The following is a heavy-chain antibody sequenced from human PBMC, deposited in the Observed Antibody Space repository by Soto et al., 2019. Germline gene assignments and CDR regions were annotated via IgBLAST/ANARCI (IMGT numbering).Heavy chain of an antibody. CDR2: IYYSGST. CDR1: GGSISRSIDF. J-gene: IGHJ4*02. CDR3: ASSYYYDSSVGD. Sequence: QLQLKESGPGLVKPSETLSLTCTVSGGSISRSIDFWGWIRQPPGKGLEWIGSIYYSGSTYYNPSLNSRVTISVDTSKNQFSLKLSSVTAADTAVYYCASSYYYDSSVGDWGQGTLVTVSS. D-gene: IGHD3-22*01. V-gene: IGHV4-39*01.